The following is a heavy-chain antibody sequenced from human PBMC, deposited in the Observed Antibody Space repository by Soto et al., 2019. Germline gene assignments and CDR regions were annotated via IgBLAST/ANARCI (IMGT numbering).Heavy chain of an antibody. J-gene: IGHJ6*02. D-gene: IGHD2-15*01. V-gene: IGHV3-53*01. Sequence: GGSLRLSCAASGFTASSNYISWVRHAPGKGLEWVSVIYSVGNTYYADSVKGRFTISRDNSKNTLYLQMNSLRAEDTAVYYCAKDMRDIVVVVAAYYYGMDVWGQGTTVTVSS. CDR3: AKDMRDIVVVVAAYYYGMDV. CDR2: IYSVGNT. CDR1: GFTASSNY.